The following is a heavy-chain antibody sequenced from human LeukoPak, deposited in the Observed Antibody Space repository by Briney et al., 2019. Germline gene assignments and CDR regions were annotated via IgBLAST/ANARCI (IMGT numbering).Heavy chain of an antibody. Sequence: PGGSLRLSCAASGFTFSRYWMHWVRQAPGKGLVWVSYINGDGSSTNYAGSVKGRFTISRDNSKDTLYLRMNSLRAEDTAVYYCAKVGATTRWFDPWGQGTLVTVSS. V-gene: IGHV3-74*01. CDR1: GFTFSRYW. CDR3: AKVGATTRWFDP. CDR2: INGDGSST. D-gene: IGHD1-26*01. J-gene: IGHJ5*02.